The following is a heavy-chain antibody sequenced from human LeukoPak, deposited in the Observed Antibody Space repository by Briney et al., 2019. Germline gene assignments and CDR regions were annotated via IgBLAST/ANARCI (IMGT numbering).Heavy chain of an antibody. CDR1: SGSFSGYY. J-gene: IGHJ4*02. CDR3: ARGFATMVRGVVLDF. D-gene: IGHD3-10*01. CDR2: IYHSGST. Sequence: PSETLSLTCAVYSGSFSGYYWSWIRQPPGKGLEWIGEIYHSGSTNYNPSLKSRVSISVDTSKHQFSLKLSSVTAADTAVYYCARGFATMVRGVVLDFWGQGTLVTVSS. V-gene: IGHV4-34*01.